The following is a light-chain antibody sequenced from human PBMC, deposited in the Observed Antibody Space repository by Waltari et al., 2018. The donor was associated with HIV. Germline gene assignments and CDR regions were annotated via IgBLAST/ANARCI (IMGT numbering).Light chain of an antibody. CDR2: DVS. V-gene: IGLV2-14*04. CDR1: SSDVGGYNY. J-gene: IGLJ2*01. Sequence: SPGQSITISCTGTSSDVGGYNYVSWYQQYAGKAPKLMIYDVSNRPSGVSNRFSGSKSGNTASLTISGLQAEDEADYYCSSYTSSSTLVFGGGTKLTVL. CDR3: SSYTSSSTLV.